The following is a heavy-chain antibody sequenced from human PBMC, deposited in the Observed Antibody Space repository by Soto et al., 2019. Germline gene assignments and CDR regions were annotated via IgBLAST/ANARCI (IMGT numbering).Heavy chain of an antibody. D-gene: IGHD1-26*01. CDR1: GGSISSGENF. CDR2: IHHSGST. CDR3: ARDTGTYPYYLDY. J-gene: IGHJ4*02. Sequence: SETLSLTCTVSGGSISSGENFWNWIRQSPGKGLEWIGYIHHSGSTYYNPSLKSRLTISVDTSKNQISLKLNSVTAADTAVYYCARDTGTYPYYLDYWGQGTLVTISS. V-gene: IGHV4-30-4*01.